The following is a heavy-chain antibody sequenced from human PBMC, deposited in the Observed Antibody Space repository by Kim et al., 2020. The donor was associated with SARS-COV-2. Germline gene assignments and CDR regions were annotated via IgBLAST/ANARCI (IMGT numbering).Heavy chain of an antibody. CDR3: ARSPPIVTMTLGGGAFNL. CDR2: IIPIFTTT. Sequence: SVKVSCKASGGTFSDYAVSWVRQAPGQGLEWMAGIIPIFTTTNYAQKFQGRVTITADESSTTAYLELSSLRSEDTAIYFCARSPPIVTMTLGGGAFNLWGQGTAVTVSS. CDR1: GGTFSDYA. D-gene: IGHD3-22*01. V-gene: IGHV1-69*13. J-gene: IGHJ3*01.